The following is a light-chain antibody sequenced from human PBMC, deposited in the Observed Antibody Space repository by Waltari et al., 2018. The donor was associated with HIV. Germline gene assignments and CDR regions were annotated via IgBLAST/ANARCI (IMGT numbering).Light chain of an antibody. V-gene: IGLV7-43*01. J-gene: IGLJ3*02. CDR3: LLDYGGVGV. Sequence: QTVVTQEPSLTVSPGGTVTLTCASSPGAVTSGSYPSWFQQKPGQAPTTVIYSTTNKHSWTPARFSGSRLGDKATLTLSPVQPEDEGDYYCLLDYGGVGVFGGGTRLTVL. CDR1: PGAVTSGSY. CDR2: STT.